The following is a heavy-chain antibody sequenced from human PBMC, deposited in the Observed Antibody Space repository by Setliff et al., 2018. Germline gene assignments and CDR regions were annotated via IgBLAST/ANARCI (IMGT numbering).Heavy chain of an antibody. CDR1: GYTLTGLS. D-gene: IGHD6-19*01. CDR3: AFNSGWYGYYFDY. J-gene: IGHJ4*02. CDR2: FDPEDGET. V-gene: IGHV1-24*01. Sequence: GASVKVSCKVSGYTLTGLSMHWVRQAPGKGLEWMGGFDPEDGETIYAQKFQGRVTMTEDTSTDAAYMELSSLRSEDTAVYYCAFNSGWYGYYFDYWGQGTPVTVSS.